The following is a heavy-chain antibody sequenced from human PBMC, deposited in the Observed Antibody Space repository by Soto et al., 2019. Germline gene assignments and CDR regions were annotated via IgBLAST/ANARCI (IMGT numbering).Heavy chain of an antibody. CDR2: IYYSGGT. CDR1: GGSISSYY. V-gene: IGHV4-59*01. D-gene: IGHD3-10*01. CDR3: ARGIRGSGSFYYYYYGMDV. J-gene: IGHJ6*02. Sequence: SETLSLTCTVSGGSISSYYWSWIRQPPGKXLEWIGYIYYSGGTNYNPSLKSRVTISVDTSKNQFSLKLSSVTAADTAVYYCARGIRGSGSFYYYYYGMDVLGQGTTVTVFS.